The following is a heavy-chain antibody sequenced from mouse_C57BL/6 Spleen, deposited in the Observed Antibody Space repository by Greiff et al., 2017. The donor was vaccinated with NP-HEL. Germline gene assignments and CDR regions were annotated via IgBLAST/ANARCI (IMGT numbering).Heavy chain of an antibody. Sequence: DVMLVESGGGLVQPKGSLKLSCAASGFSFNTYAMNWVRQAPGKGLEWVARIRSKSNNYATYYADSVKDRFTISRDDSESMLYLQMNNLKTEDTAMYYCVRSSYDYDIPYAMDYWGQGTSVTVSS. CDR1: GFSFNTYA. J-gene: IGHJ4*01. CDR3: VRSSYDYDIPYAMDY. CDR2: IRSKSNNYAT. D-gene: IGHD2-4*01. V-gene: IGHV10-1*01.